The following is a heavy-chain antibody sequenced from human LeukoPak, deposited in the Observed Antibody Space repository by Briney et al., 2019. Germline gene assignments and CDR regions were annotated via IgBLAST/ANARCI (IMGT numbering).Heavy chain of an antibody. Sequence: SETLSLTCAVYGGSFSGYYWSWIRRPPGKGLEWIGEINHSGSTNYNPSLKSRVTISVDTSKNQFSLKLSSVTAADTAVYYCARKTKDIVVVVAEKALGAFDIWGQGTMVTVSS. J-gene: IGHJ3*02. CDR1: GGSFSGYY. V-gene: IGHV4-34*01. D-gene: IGHD2-15*01. CDR3: ARKTKDIVVVVAEKALGAFDI. CDR2: INHSGST.